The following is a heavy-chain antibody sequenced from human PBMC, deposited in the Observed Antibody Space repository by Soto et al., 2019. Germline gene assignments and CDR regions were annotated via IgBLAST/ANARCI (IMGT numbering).Heavy chain of an antibody. CDR2: ISGSGGST. V-gene: IGHV3-23*01. CDR3: VKEGRGIPIFGVVIPTDYYGMDV. Sequence: EVQLLESGGGLVQPGGSLRLSCAASGFTFSSYAMSWVRQAPGKGLEWVSAISGSGGSTYYADSVKGRFTISRDNSKITLYLQMNSLRAEDTAVYYCVKEGRGIPIFGVVIPTDYYGMDVWGQGTTVTVSS. J-gene: IGHJ6*02. D-gene: IGHD3-3*01. CDR1: GFTFSSYA.